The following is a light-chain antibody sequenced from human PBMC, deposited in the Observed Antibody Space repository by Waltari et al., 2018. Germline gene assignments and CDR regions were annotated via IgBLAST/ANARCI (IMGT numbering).Light chain of an antibody. V-gene: IGLV2-8*01. CDR3: TSYAGNNMAV. J-gene: IGLJ1*01. CDR1: SRDLGQSNY. CDR2: EVT. Sequence: QSALTQPPSASGSPAQSVTISRSRSSRDLGQSNYVSWHQHYPRRATKLLIYEVTERPSGVPHRFSGSKSGNTASLTVSGLQAEDEADYYCTSYAGNNMAVFGSGTKVTVL.